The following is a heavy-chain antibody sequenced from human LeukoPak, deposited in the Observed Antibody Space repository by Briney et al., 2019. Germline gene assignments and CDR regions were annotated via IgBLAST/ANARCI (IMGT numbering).Heavy chain of an antibody. CDR2: ISDSGGKT. V-gene: IGHV3-23*01. D-gene: IGHD6-19*01. CDR3: AKHGSGRYFDY. Sequence: GGSLRLSCAASGFTFSTFSNYGMSWVRQAPGKGLEWVSAISDSGGKTYYADSVKGRFTISRDNSKNTLYLQMNSLRAEDTAVYYCAKHGSGRYFDYWGQGTLVTVSS. CDR1: GFTFSTFSNYG. J-gene: IGHJ4*02.